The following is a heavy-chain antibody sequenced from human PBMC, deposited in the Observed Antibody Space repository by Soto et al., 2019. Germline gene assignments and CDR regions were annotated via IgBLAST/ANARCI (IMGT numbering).Heavy chain of an antibody. V-gene: IGHV1-24*01. CDR1: GYTLTELS. J-gene: IGHJ6*02. D-gene: IGHD6-13*01. Sequence: QVQLVQSGAEVKKPGASVKVSCKVSGYTLTELSMHWVRQAPGKGLEWMGGFDPEDGETIYAQKFHGRVTMTEDTSTDTAYMELSSLRSEDTDVYYCATKGRWYVGYYYYGMDVWGQGTTVTVSS. CDR3: ATKGRWYVGYYYYGMDV. CDR2: FDPEDGET.